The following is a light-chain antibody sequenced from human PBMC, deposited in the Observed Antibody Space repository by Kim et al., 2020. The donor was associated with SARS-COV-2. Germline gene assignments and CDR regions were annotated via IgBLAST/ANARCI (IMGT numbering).Light chain of an antibody. CDR3: SSYTSSSLYV. V-gene: IGLV2-14*01. CDR2: DVS. Sequence: QSALTQPASVSGSPGQSITISCTGTSSDVGGYDYVSWYQQRPGEAPKVMIYDVSNRPSGVSDRFSGSKSGNTASLTISGLRAEDEADYYCSSYTSSSLYVFGTGTKVTVL. J-gene: IGLJ1*01. CDR1: SSDVGGYDY.